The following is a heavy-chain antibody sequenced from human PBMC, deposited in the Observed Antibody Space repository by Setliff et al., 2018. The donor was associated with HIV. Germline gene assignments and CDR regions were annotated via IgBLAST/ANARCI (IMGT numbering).Heavy chain of an antibody. V-gene: IGHV1-46*01. CDR1: GYTFTSYY. Sequence: GASVKVSCKASGYTFTSYYIHWVRQAPGQGLEWMGVIHPSGGSTSYAQSFQDRVTMTRDTSTSTVYMELSSLRPEDTALYYCARDYYDSSGYIFFPGLPDYWGQGTLVTSPQ. J-gene: IGHJ4*02. CDR3: ARDYYDSSGYIFFPGLPDY. CDR2: IHPSGGST. D-gene: IGHD3-22*01.